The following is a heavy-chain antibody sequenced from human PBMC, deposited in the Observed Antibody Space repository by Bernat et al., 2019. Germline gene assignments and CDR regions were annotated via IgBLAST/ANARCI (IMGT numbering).Heavy chain of an antibody. CDR2: ISSSSSYI. Sequence: EVQLVESGGGLVKPGGSLRLSCAASGFTFSSYSMNWVRQAPGKGLEWVSSISSSSSYIYYADSVKGRFTISRDNAKNSLYLQMNSLRAEDTAVYYCARDRRSWPYYCDYWGQGTLVTVSS. CDR1: GFTFSSYS. CDR3: ARDRRSWPYYCDY. V-gene: IGHV3-21*01. D-gene: IGHD6-13*01. J-gene: IGHJ4*02.